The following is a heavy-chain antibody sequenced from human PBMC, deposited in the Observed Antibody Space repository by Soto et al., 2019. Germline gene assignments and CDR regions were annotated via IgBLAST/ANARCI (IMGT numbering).Heavy chain of an antibody. CDR1: GFTFSSYA. V-gene: IGHV3-23*01. Sequence: GGSLRLSCAASGFTFSSYAMSWVRQAPGKGLEWVSAISGSGGSTYYADSVKGRFTISRDNSKNTLYLQMNSLRAEDTAVYYCAKGRPTIFGVVIMWEGVIPDYWGQGTLVNVSS. D-gene: IGHD3-3*01. CDR3: AKGRPTIFGVVIMWEGVIPDY. J-gene: IGHJ4*02. CDR2: ISGSGGST.